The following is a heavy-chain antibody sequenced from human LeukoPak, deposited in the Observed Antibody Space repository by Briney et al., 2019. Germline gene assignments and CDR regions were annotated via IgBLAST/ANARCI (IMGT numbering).Heavy chain of an antibody. CDR2: IDSYGTT. Sequence: SETLSLTCAVSGVSIASYSCHWIRQSPGKGLEDVAAIDSYGTTYYNPSLRSRLNIAVDPSKNQCSLRLNSVTAADTAVYYCARSRGWWALGYWGPGTLVAVSS. V-gene: IGHV4-39*07. CDR1: GVSIASYS. D-gene: IGHD2-8*02. CDR3: ARSRGWWALGY. J-gene: IGHJ4*02.